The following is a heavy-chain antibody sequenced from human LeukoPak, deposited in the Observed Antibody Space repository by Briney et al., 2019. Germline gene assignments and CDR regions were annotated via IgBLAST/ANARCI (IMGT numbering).Heavy chain of an antibody. J-gene: IGHJ4*02. V-gene: IGHV4-34*01. D-gene: IGHD5-12*01. CDR3: ARAAKTDIVATISEGGCYFDY. CDR2: ISHSGST. CDR1: GGSFSGYY. Sequence: ETLSLTCAVYGGSFSGYYWSWIRQPPGKGLEWIGEISHSGSTNYNPSLKSRVTISVDTSKNQFSLKLNSVTAADTAVYYCARAAKTDIVATISEGGCYFDYWGQGTLVTVSS.